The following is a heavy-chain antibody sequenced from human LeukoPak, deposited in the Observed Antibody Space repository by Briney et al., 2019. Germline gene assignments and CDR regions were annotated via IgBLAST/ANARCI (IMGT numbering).Heavy chain of an antibody. J-gene: IGHJ3*01. Sequence: GGSLRLSCTNSGFTFSKYALIWLRQAPGKGLEWVSAIWGSGAYTFYQDPVKGRFTVSRDNSKNTLFLQMDNLRAEDTAVYYCARDPNGDYIGAFDFWGQGTRVTVSS. V-gene: IGHV3-23*01. CDR1: GFTFSKYA. D-gene: IGHD4-17*01. CDR3: ARDPNGDYIGAFDF. CDR2: IWGSGAYT.